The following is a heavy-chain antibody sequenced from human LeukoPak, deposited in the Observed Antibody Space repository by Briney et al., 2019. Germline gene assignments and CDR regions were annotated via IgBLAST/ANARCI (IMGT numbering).Heavy chain of an antibody. J-gene: IGHJ2*01. D-gene: IGHD7-27*01. CDR2: VYYSGST. Sequence: TSETLSLTCTVSGGSISSSSSYWGWIRQPPGKGLEWIGSVYYSGSTCFNPSLKSRFTISVDTSKNQFSLELSSVTAADTAVYYCARHPELGKGWYFDLWGRGTLVTVSS. V-gene: IGHV4-39*01. CDR3: ARHPELGKGWYFDL. CDR1: GGSISSSSSY.